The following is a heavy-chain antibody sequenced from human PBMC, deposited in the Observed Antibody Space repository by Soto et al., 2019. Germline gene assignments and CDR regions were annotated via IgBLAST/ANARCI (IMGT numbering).Heavy chain of an antibody. J-gene: IGHJ6*02. CDR1: GGSFSGYY. CDR2: SNHVGST. V-gene: IGHV4-34*01. Sequence: QVQLQQWGAGLLKPSETLSLTCAVYGGSFSGYYWSWIRQPPGKGLEWIGESNHVGSTNYNPSLKSRVTMSVDTSKNQFSLKLSSVTAADTAVYYCARDRSNYYDSSAKYYYYGMDVWGQGTTVTVSS. CDR3: ARDRSNYYDSSAKYYYYGMDV. D-gene: IGHD3-22*01.